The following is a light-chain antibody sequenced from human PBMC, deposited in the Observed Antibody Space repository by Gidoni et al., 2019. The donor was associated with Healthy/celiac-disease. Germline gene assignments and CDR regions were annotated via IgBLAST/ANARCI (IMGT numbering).Light chain of an antibody. V-gene: IGKV1-6*01. J-gene: IGKJ4*01. Sequence: AIPMTPSPSSLSASVGDRVTITCRASQGLRNDLGWYQQKPGKAPKLLIYAASSLQSGVPSRFSGSGSGTDFTLTISSLQPEDFATYYCLQDYNYPGTFGGGTKVEIK. CDR1: QGLRND. CDR3: LQDYNYPGT. CDR2: AAS.